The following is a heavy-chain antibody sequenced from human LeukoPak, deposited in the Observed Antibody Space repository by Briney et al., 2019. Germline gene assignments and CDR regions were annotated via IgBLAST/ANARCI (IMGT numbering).Heavy chain of an antibody. CDR1: GYTFTSYD. CDR3: ARGGDSYGYGNWFDP. CDR2: ISAYNGNT. V-gene: IGHV1-18*01. Sequence: ASVKVSCKASGYTFTSYDINWVRQATGQGLEWMGWISAYNGNTNYAQKLQGRVTMTTDTSTSTAYMELRSLRSDDTAVYYCARGGDSYGYGNWFDPWGQGTLVTVSS. J-gene: IGHJ5*02. D-gene: IGHD5-18*01.